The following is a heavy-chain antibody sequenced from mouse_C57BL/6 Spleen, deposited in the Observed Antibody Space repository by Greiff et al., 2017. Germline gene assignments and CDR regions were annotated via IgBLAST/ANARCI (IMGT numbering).Heavy chain of an antibody. D-gene: IGHD1-2*01. CDR2: IDPETGGT. J-gene: IGHJ4*01. V-gene: IGHV1-15*01. CDR3: TRGASYGAMDY. CDR1: GYTFTDYE. Sequence: VQLQQSGAELVRPGASVTLSCKASGYTFTDYEMHWVKQTPVHGLEWIGAIDPETGGTAYNQKFKGKAILTADKSSSTAYMELRSLTSEDSAVYYGTRGASYGAMDYWGQGTSVTVSA.